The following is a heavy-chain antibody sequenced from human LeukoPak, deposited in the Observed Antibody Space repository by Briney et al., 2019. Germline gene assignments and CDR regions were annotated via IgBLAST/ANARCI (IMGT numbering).Heavy chain of an antibody. CDR3: ARDRGYTYGHPLDY. Sequence: GGSLRLSCAASGFTFSSYGMHWVRQAPGKGLEWVAVISDDGANKYYANSVKGRFTISRDNSKNTLCLQMDSLRDEDTAVYYCARDRGYTYGHPLDYWGQGTLVTVSS. D-gene: IGHD5-18*01. V-gene: IGHV3-30*03. J-gene: IGHJ4*02. CDR1: GFTFSSYG. CDR2: ISDDGANK.